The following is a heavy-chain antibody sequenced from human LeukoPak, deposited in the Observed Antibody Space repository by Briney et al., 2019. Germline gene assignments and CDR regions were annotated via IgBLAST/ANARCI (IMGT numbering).Heavy chain of an antibody. CDR1: GFTFSSYSMN. CDR2: IYYSGST. D-gene: IGHD3-10*01. Sequence: GSLRLSCAASGFTFSSYSMNWVRQAPGKGLEWIGSIYYSGSTYYNPSLKSRVTISVDTSKNQFSLKLSSVTAAGTAVYYCARVREGPSDYWGQGTLVTVSS. CDR3: ARVREGPSDY. J-gene: IGHJ4*02. V-gene: IGHV4-59*05.